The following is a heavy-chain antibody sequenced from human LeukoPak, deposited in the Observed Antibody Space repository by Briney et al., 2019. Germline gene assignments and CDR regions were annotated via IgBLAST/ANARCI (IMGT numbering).Heavy chain of an antibody. CDR3: ARVRISASGTFDY. D-gene: IGHD6-13*01. V-gene: IGHV5-51*03. CDR1: GYSFTNYW. CDR2: IWPRDSST. Sequence: PGESLKISCKGSGYSFTNYWIGWVRQMPGQGLEWMGIIWPRDSSTRYSPSFEGQVTMSADKSISVAYLQWSSLKASDTAIYYCARVRISASGTFDYWGQGILVTVSS. J-gene: IGHJ4*02.